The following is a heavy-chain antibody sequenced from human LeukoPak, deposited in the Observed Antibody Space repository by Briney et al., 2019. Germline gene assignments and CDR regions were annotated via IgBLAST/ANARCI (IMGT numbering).Heavy chain of an antibody. CDR2: ISWDGGTI. V-gene: IGHV3-30-3*01. J-gene: IGHJ4*02. CDR1: GFTFSSYT. CDR3: ARDLDYCSATSCQDY. Sequence: GGSLRLPCVASGFTFSSYTMHWVRQAPGKGLEWVAVISWDGGTIHYADSVNGRFTISRDDSKSTLYLQMSSLRADDTAVYYCARDLDYCSATSCQDYWGQGTLVTVSS. D-gene: IGHD2-2*01.